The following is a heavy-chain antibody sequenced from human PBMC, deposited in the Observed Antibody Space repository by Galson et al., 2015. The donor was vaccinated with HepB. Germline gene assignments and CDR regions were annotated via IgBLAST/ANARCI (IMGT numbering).Heavy chain of an antibody. J-gene: IGHJ5*02. Sequence: SVKVSCKASGYTFSSYGITWVRQAPGQGLEWVGWISPHNRHTNYAQNFQGRVTMTTDTSTSTAYMELRSLRSDDTAVYYCARGALVVAVGATQNNWFDPWGRGTLVTVSS. V-gene: IGHV1-18*01. CDR3: ARGALVVAVGATQNNWFDP. D-gene: IGHD2-15*01. CDR1: GYTFSSYG. CDR2: ISPHNRHT.